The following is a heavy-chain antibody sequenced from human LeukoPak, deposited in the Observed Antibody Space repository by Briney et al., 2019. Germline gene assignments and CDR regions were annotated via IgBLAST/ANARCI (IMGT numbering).Heavy chain of an antibody. Sequence: PSETLSLTCTVFGGSISSSSYYWGWIRQPPGKGLEWIGSIYYSGSTNYNPSLKSRVTISVDTSKNQFSLKLSSVTAADTAVCYCARYEMATSNDYWGQGTLVIVSS. V-gene: IGHV4-39*01. CDR2: IYYSGST. J-gene: IGHJ4*02. CDR3: ARYEMATSNDY. D-gene: IGHD5-24*01. CDR1: GGSISSSSYY.